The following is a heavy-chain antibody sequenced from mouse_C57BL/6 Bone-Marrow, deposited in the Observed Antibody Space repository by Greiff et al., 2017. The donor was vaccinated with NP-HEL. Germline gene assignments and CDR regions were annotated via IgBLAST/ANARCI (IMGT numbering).Heavy chain of an antibody. CDR1: GYAFSSSW. CDR3: ARRQLRLHNYFDY. V-gene: IGHV1-82*01. CDR2: IYPGDGDT. Sequence: QVQLQKSGPELVKPGASVKISCKASGYAFSSSWMNWVKQRPGKGLEWIGRIYPGDGDTNYNGKFKGKATLTADKSSSTAYMQLSSLTSEDSAVYFCARRQLRLHNYFDYWGQGTTLTVSS. D-gene: IGHD3-2*02. J-gene: IGHJ2*01.